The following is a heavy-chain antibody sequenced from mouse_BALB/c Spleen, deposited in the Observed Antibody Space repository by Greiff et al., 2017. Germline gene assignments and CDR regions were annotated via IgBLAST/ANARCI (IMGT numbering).Heavy chain of an antibody. CDR3: TRGTVADY. V-gene: IGHV1-87*01. CDR1: GYTFTSYW. J-gene: IGHJ2*01. CDR2: IYPGDGDT. D-gene: IGHD1-1*01. Sequence: QVQLKESGAELARPGASVKLSCKASGYTFTSYWMQWVKQRPGQGLEWIGAIYPGDGDTRYTQKFKGKATLTADKSSSTAYMQLSSLASEDSAVYYCTRGTVADYWGQGTTLTVSS.